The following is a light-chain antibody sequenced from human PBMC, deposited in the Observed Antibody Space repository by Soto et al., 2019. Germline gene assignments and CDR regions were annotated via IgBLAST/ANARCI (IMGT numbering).Light chain of an antibody. Sequence: EIVMTQSPATLSVSPGERATLSCRASQSVSSNLAWYQQKPGQAPRLLIYGASTRATGVPARFSGSGSGTEFTLTISSLQSEDFAIYYCQQYNNWPRTFCRGTKVEVK. V-gene: IGKV3-15*01. CDR2: GAS. CDR3: QQYNNWPRT. CDR1: QSVSSN. J-gene: IGKJ1*01.